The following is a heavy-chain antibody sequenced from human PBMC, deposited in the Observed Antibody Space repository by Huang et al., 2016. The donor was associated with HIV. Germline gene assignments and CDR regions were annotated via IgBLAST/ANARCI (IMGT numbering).Heavy chain of an antibody. V-gene: IGHV4-39*01. CDR2: SYYSGSP. D-gene: IGHD3-22*01. CDR3: ARRQGSGYYFYFDY. CDR1: GGSIKSRNYY. Sequence: QLQLQESGPGLVKPSDTLSLNCTLSGGSIKSRNYYWGWVGQAPGKGLEWIGDSYYSGSPYYNPSLRSRVSLSVDTSKNQVTLKVNAVIAADTAVYYCARRQGSGYYFYFDYWGRGIPVTVSA. J-gene: IGHJ4*02.